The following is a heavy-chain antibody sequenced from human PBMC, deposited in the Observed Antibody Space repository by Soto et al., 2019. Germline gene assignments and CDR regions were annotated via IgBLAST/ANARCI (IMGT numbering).Heavy chain of an antibody. CDR3: AKDNPAVHY. Sequence: QVQLVESGGGVVQPGRSLRLSCAASGFTFSSYGMHWVRQAPGKGLEWVAIISYDGSDKYYADSVKGRFTISRDNSKNTLYLQMNSLTNEDTAGYYCAKDNPAVHYWGQGTLVTVSS. CDR1: GFTFSSYG. CDR2: ISYDGSDK. V-gene: IGHV3-30*18. J-gene: IGHJ4*02.